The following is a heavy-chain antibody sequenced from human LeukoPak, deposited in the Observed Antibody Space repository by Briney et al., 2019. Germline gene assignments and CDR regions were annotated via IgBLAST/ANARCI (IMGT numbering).Heavy chain of an antibody. J-gene: IGHJ4*02. CDR2: ISYDGSNK. CDR1: GFTFSSYA. D-gene: IGHD1-26*01. V-gene: IGHV3-30-3*01. Sequence: PGGSLRLSCAASGFTFSSYAMHWVRQAPGKGLEWVAVISYDGSNKYYADSVKGRFTISRDNSKNTLYLQMNSLRAEDTAVYYCARERGSYRPFDYWGQGTLVTVSS. CDR3: ARERGSYRPFDY.